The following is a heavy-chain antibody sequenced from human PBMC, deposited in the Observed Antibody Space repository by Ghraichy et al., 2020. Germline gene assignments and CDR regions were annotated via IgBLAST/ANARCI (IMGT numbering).Heavy chain of an antibody. V-gene: IGHV3-21*01. Sequence: LSLTCAASGFTFSSYSMNWVRQAPGKGLEWVSSISSSSSYIYYADSVKGRFTISRDNAKNSLYLQMNSLIAEDTAVYYCARNEADAVDIWGQGTMVTVSS. CDR2: ISSSSSYI. CDR1: GFTFSSYS. D-gene: IGHD1-1*01. CDR3: ARNEADAVDI. J-gene: IGHJ3*02.